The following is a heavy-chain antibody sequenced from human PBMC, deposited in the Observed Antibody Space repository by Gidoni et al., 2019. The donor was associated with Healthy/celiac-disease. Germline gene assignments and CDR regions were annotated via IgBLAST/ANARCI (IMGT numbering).Heavy chain of an antibody. J-gene: IGHJ6*02. D-gene: IGHD6-13*01. V-gene: IGHV3-23*01. CDR2: ISGSGGST. CDR1: GFTFSSYA. Sequence: EVQLLESGGGLVQPGGSLRLSCAASGFTFSSYAMSWVRQAPGKGLGWVSAISGSGGSTYYADSVKGRFTISRDNSKNTLYLQMNSLRAEDTAVYYCAKQARLAAAGRYYYYGMDVWGQGTTVTVSS. CDR3: AKQARLAAAGRYYYYGMDV.